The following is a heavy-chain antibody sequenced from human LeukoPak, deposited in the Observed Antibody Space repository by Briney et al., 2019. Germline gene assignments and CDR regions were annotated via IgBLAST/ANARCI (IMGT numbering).Heavy chain of an antibody. CDR3: ARRADYGDYEVGHYFDY. D-gene: IGHD4-17*01. CDR2: ISAYNGNT. CDR1: GYTFTSYG. Sequence: ASVKVSCKASGYTFTSYGISWVRQAPGQGLEWMGWISAYNGNTNYAQKLQGRVTMTRDTSTSTVYMELSSLRSEDTAVYYCARRADYGDYEVGHYFDYWGQGTLVTVSS. V-gene: IGHV1-18*01. J-gene: IGHJ4*02.